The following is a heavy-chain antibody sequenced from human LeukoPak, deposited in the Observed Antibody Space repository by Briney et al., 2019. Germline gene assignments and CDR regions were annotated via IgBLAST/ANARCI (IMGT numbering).Heavy chain of an antibody. D-gene: IGHD2-2*01. Sequence: GGSLRLSCAASGFTFSSYAMSWVRQAPGKGLEWVSYISSSSSTIYYADSVKGRFTISRDNAKNSLYLQMNSLRAEDTAVYYCARDGWRGGSTTYYGMDVWGQGTTVIVSS. CDR2: ISSSSSTI. CDR1: GFTFSSYA. CDR3: ARDGWRGGSTTYYGMDV. J-gene: IGHJ6*02. V-gene: IGHV3-48*01.